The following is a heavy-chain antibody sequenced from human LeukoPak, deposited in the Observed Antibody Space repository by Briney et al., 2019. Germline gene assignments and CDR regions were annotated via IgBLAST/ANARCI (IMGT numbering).Heavy chain of an antibody. V-gene: IGHV4-4*02. J-gene: IGHJ6*02. D-gene: IGHD6-19*01. CDR3: ARGPYSSGWDYSYYYGMDV. Sequence: SETLSLTCAVSGGSISSSNWWSWVRQPPGKGLEWIGEIYHSGSTYYNPSLKSRVTISVDRSKNQFSLKLSSVTAADTAVYYCARGPYSSGWDYSYYYGMDVWGQGTTVTVSS. CDR2: IYHSGST. CDR1: GGSISSSNW.